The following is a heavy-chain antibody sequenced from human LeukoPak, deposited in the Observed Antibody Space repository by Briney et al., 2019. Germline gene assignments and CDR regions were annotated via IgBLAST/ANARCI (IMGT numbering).Heavy chain of an antibody. V-gene: IGHV4-34*01. CDR2: INHSGST. CDR1: GGSFSGYY. J-gene: IGHJ4*02. CDR3: AGVGYCTNGVCYVVDY. D-gene: IGHD2-8*01. Sequence: SETLSLTCAVYGGSFSGYYWSWIRQPPGKGLEWIGEINHSGSTNYNPSLKSRVTISVDTSKNQFSLKLSSVTAADTAVYYCAGVGYCTNGVCYVVDYWGQGTLVTVSS.